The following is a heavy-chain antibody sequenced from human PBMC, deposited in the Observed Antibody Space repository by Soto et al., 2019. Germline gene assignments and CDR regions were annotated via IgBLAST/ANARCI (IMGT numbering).Heavy chain of an antibody. J-gene: IGHJ6*02. CDR3: ARDRNIVATIYNSYGMDV. CDR2: IIPIFGTA. Sequence: SVKVSCKASGCTFSSYAISWVRQAPGQGLEWMGGIIPIFGTANYAQKFQGRVTITADESTSTAYMELSSLRSEDTAVYYCARDRNIVATIYNSYGMDVWGQGTTFTVSS. V-gene: IGHV1-69*13. CDR1: GCTFSSYA. D-gene: IGHD5-12*01.